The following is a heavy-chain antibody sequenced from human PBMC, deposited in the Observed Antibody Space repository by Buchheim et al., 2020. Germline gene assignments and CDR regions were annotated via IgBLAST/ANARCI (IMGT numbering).Heavy chain of an antibody. CDR3: ARDGAQLWDYGFDY. Sequence: QVQLVESGGGVVQPGTSLRLSCAASGFTFSSYGMHWVRQAPGKGLEWVAGIWHDGTKQYYADSVKGRFTISRDNSKNTLLLQMNSLRAEDTAVYYCARDGAQLWDYGFDYWGQGTL. V-gene: IGHV3-33*01. CDR2: IWHDGTKQ. J-gene: IGHJ4*02. CDR1: GFTFSSYG. D-gene: IGHD5-18*01.